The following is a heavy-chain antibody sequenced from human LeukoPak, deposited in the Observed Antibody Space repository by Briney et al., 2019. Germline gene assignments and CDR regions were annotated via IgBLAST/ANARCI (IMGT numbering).Heavy chain of an antibody. CDR3: ARGLKYYHDSSGYYGGDY. CDR1: GFIFNDFY. CDR2: ISNGGDTT. V-gene: IGHV3-11*01. D-gene: IGHD3-22*01. J-gene: IGHJ4*02. Sequence: PGGSLKLSCAASGFIFNDFYMSWIRQAPGKGLEWISYISNGGDTTYYAASVRGRFIISRDNADNSVSLQLESLRDEDTGIYYCARGLKYYHDSSGYYGGDYWGQGTPVTVSS.